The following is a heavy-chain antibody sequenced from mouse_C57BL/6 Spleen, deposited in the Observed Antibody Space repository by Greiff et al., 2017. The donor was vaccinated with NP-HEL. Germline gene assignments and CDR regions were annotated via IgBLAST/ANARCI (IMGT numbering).Heavy chain of an antibody. CDR2: ISNGGGST. V-gene: IGHV5-12*01. J-gene: IGHJ2*01. CDR3: ARLYYYGSSPLFDY. D-gene: IGHD1-1*01. Sequence: EVKLVESGGGLVQPGGSLKLSCAASGFTFSDYYMYWVRQTPEKRLEWVAYISNGGGSTYYPDTVKGRFTISRDNAKNTLYLQMSRLKSEDTAMYYCARLYYYGSSPLFDYWGKGTTLTVSS. CDR1: GFTFSDYY.